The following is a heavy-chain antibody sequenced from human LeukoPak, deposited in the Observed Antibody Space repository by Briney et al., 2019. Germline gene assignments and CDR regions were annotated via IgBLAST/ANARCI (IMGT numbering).Heavy chain of an antibody. CDR1: GYTFTGYY. Sequence: SVKVSCKASGYTFTGYYMHWVRQAPGQGLEWMGIMSPSGGTTSHAQKFQGRVSMTRDSSTSTVYKELSSLRSEDTAVYYCAREPYLQYYGMDVWGQGTTVTVSS. V-gene: IGHV1-46*01. J-gene: IGHJ6*02. CDR3: AREPYLQYYGMDV. D-gene: IGHD1-26*01. CDR2: MSPSGGTT.